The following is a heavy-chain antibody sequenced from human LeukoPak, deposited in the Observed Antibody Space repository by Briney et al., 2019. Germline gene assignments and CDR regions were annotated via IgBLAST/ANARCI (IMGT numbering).Heavy chain of an antibody. D-gene: IGHD6-13*01. V-gene: IGHV3-53*01. Sequence: PGGSLRLPCAASGFTVSSNYMSWVRQAPGKGLEWVSVIYSGGSTYYADSVKGRFTISRDNSKNTVDLQMNSLRVEDTAVYYCAMRGNTWYDCWGQGTLVTVSS. J-gene: IGHJ4*02. CDR1: GFTVSSNY. CDR2: IYSGGST. CDR3: AMRGNTWYDC.